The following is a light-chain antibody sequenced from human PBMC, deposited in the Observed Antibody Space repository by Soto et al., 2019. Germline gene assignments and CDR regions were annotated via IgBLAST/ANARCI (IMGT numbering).Light chain of an antibody. CDR2: RNN. J-gene: IGLJ2*01. Sequence: QPVLTQPPSASGTPGQRVTISCSGSSSNIGSNYVYWYQQLPGTAPKLLIYRNNQRPSGVPDRFSGSKSGTSASLAISGLRSEDEADYYCAAWDDSLSGPEFGGGTKLTVL. CDR3: AAWDDSLSGPE. CDR1: SSNIGSNY. V-gene: IGLV1-47*01.